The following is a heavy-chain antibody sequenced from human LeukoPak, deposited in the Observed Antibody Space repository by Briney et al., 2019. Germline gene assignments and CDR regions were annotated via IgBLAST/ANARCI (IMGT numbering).Heavy chain of an antibody. D-gene: IGHD4-23*01. CDR3: ARPYGGKGVAI. CDR2: INHSGST. CDR1: GGSFSGYY. V-gene: IGHV4-34*01. J-gene: IGHJ3*02. Sequence: PSETLSLTCAVYGGSFSGYYWSWIRQPPGKGLEWIGEINHSGSTNYNPSLKSRVTISVDTSKNQFSLKLSSMTAADTAVYYCARPYGGKGVAIWGQGTMVTVSS.